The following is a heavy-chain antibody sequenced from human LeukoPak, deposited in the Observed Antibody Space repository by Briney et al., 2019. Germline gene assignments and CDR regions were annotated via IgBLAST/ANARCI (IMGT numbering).Heavy chain of an antibody. Sequence: GSLKLSCAASGFTFSSYAMSWVRQAPGKGLEWVSAISGSGGSTYYADSVKGRFTISRDNSKNTLYLQMNSLRAEDTAVYYCAKAGPYDWVDREGYYFDYWGQGTLSPSPQ. CDR2: ISGSGGST. V-gene: IGHV3-23*01. CDR1: GFTFSSYA. D-gene: IGHD3-16*01. J-gene: IGHJ4*02. CDR3: AKAGPYDWVDREGYYFDY.